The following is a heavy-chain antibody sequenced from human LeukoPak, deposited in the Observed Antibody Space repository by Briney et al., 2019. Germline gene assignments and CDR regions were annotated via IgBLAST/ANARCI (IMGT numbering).Heavy chain of an antibody. CDR3: ARGGQALSI. J-gene: IGHJ3*02. CDR2: INHSGST. V-gene: IGHV4-34*01. Sequence: PSEAPSLTCAVYGGSFSGYYWSWIRQPPGKGLEWIGEINHSGSTNYNPSLKSRVTISVDTSKNQFSLKLSSVTAADTAVYYCARGGQALSIWGQGTMVTVSS. D-gene: IGHD3-16*01. CDR1: GGSFSGYY.